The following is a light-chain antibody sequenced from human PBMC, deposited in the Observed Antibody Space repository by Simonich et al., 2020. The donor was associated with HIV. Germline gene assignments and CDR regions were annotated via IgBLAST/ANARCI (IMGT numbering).Light chain of an antibody. J-gene: IGKJ2*01. CDR3: QQSYSTPYT. Sequence: DIQMTQSPSSLSASVGDRVTITCRASKGISNYLAWYQQKPGKVPKLLIYDASTLQSGVPSRFSGSGSGTDFTLTISSLQPEDFATYSCQQSYSTPYTFGQGTKLEIK. V-gene: IGKV1-39*01. CDR1: KGISNY. CDR2: DAS.